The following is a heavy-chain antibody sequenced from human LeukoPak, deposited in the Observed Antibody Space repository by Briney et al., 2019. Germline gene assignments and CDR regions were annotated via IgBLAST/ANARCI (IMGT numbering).Heavy chain of an antibody. V-gene: IGHV3-21*01. Sequence: GGSLRLSCAASGFTFSTYSMNWVRQAPGKGLEWVSSISSSSSYIYYADSMKGRFTISRDNAKNSLYLQMNSLRAEDTAVYYCARAGPNIVVAGGAFAIWGQGTMVTVSS. D-gene: IGHD3-22*01. CDR3: ARAGPNIVVAGGAFAI. J-gene: IGHJ3*02. CDR1: GFTFSTYS. CDR2: ISSSSSYI.